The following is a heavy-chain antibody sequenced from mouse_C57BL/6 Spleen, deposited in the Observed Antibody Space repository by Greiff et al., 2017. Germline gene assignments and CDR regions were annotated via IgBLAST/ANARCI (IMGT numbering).Heavy chain of an antibody. V-gene: IGHV2-9-1*01. CDR2: IWTGGGT. CDR3: ARTGDPYYDYDCWFAY. D-gene: IGHD2-4*01. CDR1: GFSLTSYA. J-gene: IGHJ3*01. Sequence: QVQLQQSGPGLVAPSQSLSITCTVSGFSLTSYAISWVRQPPGKGLEWLGVIWTGGGTNYNSALKSRLSISKDNSKSQVFLKMNSLQTDNTARYYCARTGDPYYDYDCWFAYWGQGTLVTVSA.